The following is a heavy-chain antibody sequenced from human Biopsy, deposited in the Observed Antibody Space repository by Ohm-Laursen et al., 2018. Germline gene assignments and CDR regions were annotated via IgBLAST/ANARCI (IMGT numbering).Heavy chain of an antibody. CDR1: GGTFSNYG. D-gene: IGHD3-9*01. CDR2: NIPILGTG. Sequence: SVKVSCKPPGGTFSNYGVNWVRQAPGQGLEWLGGNIPILGTGNYAQKFQDRVTVAADTSTSTATMELRSLRSDDTAMYYCATKLTGYFHHWGQGTLVIVSS. V-gene: IGHV1-69*06. J-gene: IGHJ1*01. CDR3: ATKLTGYFHH.